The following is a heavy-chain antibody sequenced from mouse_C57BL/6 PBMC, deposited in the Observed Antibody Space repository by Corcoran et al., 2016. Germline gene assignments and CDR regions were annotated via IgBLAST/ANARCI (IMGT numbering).Heavy chain of an antibody. CDR3: ARSPGNYFDY. Sequence: QIQLVQTGPELKKPGATVKIFCKASGYTFTTYGMSWVKQAPGKGFKRLGWINTYSGVPTYADDFKGRFAFSLETSASTAYLQINNLKNEETATYFCARSPGNYFDYWGQGTTLTVSS. CDR2: INTYSGVP. V-gene: IGHV9-3*01. CDR1: GYTFTTYG. J-gene: IGHJ2*01.